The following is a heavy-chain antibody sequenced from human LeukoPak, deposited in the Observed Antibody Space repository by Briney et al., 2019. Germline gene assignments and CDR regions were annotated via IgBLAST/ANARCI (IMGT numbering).Heavy chain of an antibody. D-gene: IGHD3-10*01. CDR1: GYTLTELS. J-gene: IGHJ4*02. CDR2: FDPEDGET. V-gene: IGHV1-24*01. Sequence: ASVKVSCKVSGYTLTELSMHWVRQAPGKGLERMGGFDPEDGETIYAQKFQGRVTMTEDTSTDTAYMELSSLRSEDTAVYYCATGSSITMVRGVTQENDYWGQGALVTVSS. CDR3: ATGSSITMVRGVTQENDY.